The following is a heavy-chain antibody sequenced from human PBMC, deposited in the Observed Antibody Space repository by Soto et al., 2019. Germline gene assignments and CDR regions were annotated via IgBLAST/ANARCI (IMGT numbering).Heavy chain of an antibody. CDR2: ISYSGTT. V-gene: IGHV4-30-4*01. CDR3: ATMGTPVTGLYYFDY. Sequence: QVQLQESGPGLVKPSQTLSLTCTVSGGSISSGNYYWSWIRQPPGKGLEWIGFISYSGTTHYSASLRSRVSTSVDTSKNQFSLDLSSVTAADTAVYYCATMGTPVTGLYYFDYWGQGTLVTVSS. CDR1: GGSISSGNYY. D-gene: IGHD4-17*01. J-gene: IGHJ4*02.